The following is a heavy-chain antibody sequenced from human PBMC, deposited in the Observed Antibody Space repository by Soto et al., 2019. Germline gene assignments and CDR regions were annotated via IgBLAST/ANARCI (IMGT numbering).Heavy chain of an antibody. CDR2: INPNSGGT. V-gene: IGHV1-2*02. Sequence: ASVKVSCKASGFTFSDYYICWVRQAPGQGLEWIGWINPNSGGTNNAQKFQGRVTMTRDTSTSTVYMELSALISDDTAVYFCARSLLDEYSSSWRSAYYGMDVWGQGTTVTVS. CDR1: GFTFSDYY. CDR3: ARSLLDEYSSSWRSAYYGMDV. J-gene: IGHJ6*02. D-gene: IGHD2-2*01.